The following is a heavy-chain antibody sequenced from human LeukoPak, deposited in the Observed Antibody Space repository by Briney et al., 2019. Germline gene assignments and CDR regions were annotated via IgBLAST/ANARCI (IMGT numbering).Heavy chain of an antibody. Sequence: ASVKVSCKASGYTFTSYGISWVRQAPGQGLEWMGWISTYNGHTIYAQKLQGRVTMTTDTSTSTAYMDLRSLRSDDTAIYYCARDGFRRDDYNSGLDYWGQGTLVTVSS. CDR3: ARDGFRRDDYNSGLDY. CDR1: GYTFTSYG. J-gene: IGHJ4*02. CDR2: ISTYNGHT. D-gene: IGHD5-24*01. V-gene: IGHV1-18*01.